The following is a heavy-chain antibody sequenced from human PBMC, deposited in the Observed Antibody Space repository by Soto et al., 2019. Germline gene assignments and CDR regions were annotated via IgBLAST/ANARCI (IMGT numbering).Heavy chain of an antibody. CDR2: ISYDGSNK. CDR1: GFTFSSYA. D-gene: IGHD6-13*01. V-gene: IGHV3-30-3*01. J-gene: IGHJ4*02. CDR3: ARDRQPDY. Sequence: QVQLVESGGGVVQPGRSLRLSCAASGFTFSSYAMHWVRQAPGKGLEWVAVISYDGSNKYYADSVKGRFTISRDNSKNTLYLQMNSLRAEDTAVYYCARDRQPDYWGQGTLVTVSS.